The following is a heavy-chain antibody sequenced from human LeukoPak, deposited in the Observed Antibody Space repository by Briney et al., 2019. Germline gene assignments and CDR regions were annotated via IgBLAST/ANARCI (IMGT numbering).Heavy chain of an antibody. J-gene: IGHJ4*02. Sequence: GGSLRLSCAASGFTFSSYAMHWVRQAPGKGLEWVAVISYDGSNKYYADSVKGRFTISRDNSKNTLYLQMNSLRAEDTAVYYCARDVRYCSSTSCYPDYWGQGTQVTVSS. CDR3: ARDVRYCSSTSCYPDY. CDR1: GFTFSSYA. V-gene: IGHV3-30-3*01. CDR2: ISYDGSNK. D-gene: IGHD2-2*01.